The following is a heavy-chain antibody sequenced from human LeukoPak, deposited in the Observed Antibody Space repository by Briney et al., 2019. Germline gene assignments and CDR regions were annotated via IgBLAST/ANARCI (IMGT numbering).Heavy chain of an antibody. D-gene: IGHD3-10*01. CDR1: GGSISSYY. CDR3: ARIPGSGSYYRHWYFDL. J-gene: IGHJ2*01. V-gene: IGHV4-59*01. CDR2: IYYSGST. Sequence: SETLSLTCTVSGGSISSYYWSWIRQPPGKGLEWIGYIYYSGSTNYNPSLKSRVTISVDTSKNQFSLKLSSVTAADTAVYYCARIPGSGSYYRHWYFDLWGRGTLVTVSS.